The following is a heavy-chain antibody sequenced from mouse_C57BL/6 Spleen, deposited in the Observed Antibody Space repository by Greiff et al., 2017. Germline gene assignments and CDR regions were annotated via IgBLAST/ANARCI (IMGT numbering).Heavy chain of an antibody. J-gene: IGHJ2*01. CDR2: IWGDGST. Sequence: VKVVESGPGLVAPSQSLSITCTVSGFSLTSYGVSWVRQPPGKGLEWLGVIWGDGSTNYHSALISRLSISKDKSKSQVCLKLNSLQTDDSATYYCAKGSWDVGYFDYWGQGTTLTVSS. D-gene: IGHD4-1*01. CDR3: AKGSWDVGYFDY. V-gene: IGHV2-3*01. CDR1: GFSLTSYG.